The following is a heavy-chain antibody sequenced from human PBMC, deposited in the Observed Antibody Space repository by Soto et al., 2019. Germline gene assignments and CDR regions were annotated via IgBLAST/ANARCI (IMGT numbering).Heavy chain of an antibody. D-gene: IGHD5-18*01. Sequence: ASVKVSCKASGYTFTSYYMHWVRQAPGQGLEWMGIINPSGGSTSYAQKFQGRVAMTRDTSTSTVYMELSSLRSEDTAVYYCARDLLGYSYGWSDAFDIWGQGTMVTVSS. V-gene: IGHV1-46*01. CDR2: INPSGGST. J-gene: IGHJ3*02. CDR1: GYTFTSYY. CDR3: ARDLLGYSYGWSDAFDI.